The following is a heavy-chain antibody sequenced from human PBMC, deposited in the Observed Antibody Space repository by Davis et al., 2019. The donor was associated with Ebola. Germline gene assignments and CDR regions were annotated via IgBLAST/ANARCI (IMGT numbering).Heavy chain of an antibody. Sequence: GGSLRLSCKGSGYSFTSYWISWVRQMPGKGLEWMGIIYPGDSYTNYSPSFQGHVTISADKSISTAYLQWSSLKASDTAMYYCARRAPTYYDFWSGSDAFDIWGQGTMVTVSS. CDR1: GYSFTSYW. V-gene: IGHV5-10-1*01. D-gene: IGHD3-3*01. J-gene: IGHJ3*02. CDR3: ARRAPTYYDFWSGSDAFDI. CDR2: IYPGDSYT.